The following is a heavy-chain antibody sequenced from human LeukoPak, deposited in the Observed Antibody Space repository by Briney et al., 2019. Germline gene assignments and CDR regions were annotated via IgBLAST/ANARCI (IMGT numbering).Heavy chain of an antibody. CDR1: GGSISSSSYY. J-gene: IGHJ3*02. CDR2: IYYSGST. CDR3: ARVLKVIAAGDI. D-gene: IGHD6-6*01. V-gene: IGHV4-39*07. Sequence: SETLSLTCTVSGGSISSSSYYWGWIRQPPGKGLEWIGSIYYSGSTYYHPSLKSRVTISVDTSKNQFSLKLSSVTAADTAVYYCARVLKVIAAGDIWGQGTMVTVSS.